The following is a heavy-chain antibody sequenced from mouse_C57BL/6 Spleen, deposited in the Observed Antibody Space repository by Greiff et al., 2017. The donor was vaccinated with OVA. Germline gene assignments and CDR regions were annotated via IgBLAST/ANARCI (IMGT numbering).Heavy chain of an antibody. J-gene: IGHJ2*01. CDR3: ARRHYRSPFDY. CDR1: GYAFSSSW. D-gene: IGHD2-12*01. V-gene: IGHV1-82*01. CDR2: IYPGDGDT. Sequence: VMLVESGPELVKPGASVKISCKASGYAFSSSWMNWVKQRPGKGLEWIGRIYPGDGDTNYNGKFKGKATLTADKSSSTAYMQLSSLTSEDSAVYFCARRHYRSPFDYWGQGTTLTVSS.